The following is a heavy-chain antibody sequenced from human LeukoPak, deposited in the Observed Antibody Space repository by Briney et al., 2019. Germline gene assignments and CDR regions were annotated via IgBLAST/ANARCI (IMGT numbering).Heavy chain of an antibody. V-gene: IGHV4-30-4*08. CDR2: INHSGST. CDR3: ARESPEGPFDY. Sequence: SQTLSLTCTASGSSVSSDEYYWSWVRQHPGKGLEWIGEINHSGSTNYNPSLKSRVTISVDTSKNQFSLKLSSVTAADTAVYYCARESPEGPFDYWGQGTLVTVSS. J-gene: IGHJ4*02. CDR1: GSSVSSDEYY.